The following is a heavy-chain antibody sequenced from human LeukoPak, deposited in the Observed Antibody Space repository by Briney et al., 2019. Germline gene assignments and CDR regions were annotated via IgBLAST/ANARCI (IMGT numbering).Heavy chain of an antibody. V-gene: IGHV4-59*08. D-gene: IGHD1-26*01. CDR1: GGSISSYY. CDR2: IYYSGST. Sequence: RSETLSLTCTVSGGSISSYYWSWIRQSPGKGLEWIGYIYYSGSTNYNPSLKSRVTISVDTSKNQFSLKLSSVTAADTAVYYCARQGRGQSGSYDYWGQGTLVTVSS. CDR3: ARQGRGQSGSYDY. J-gene: IGHJ4*02.